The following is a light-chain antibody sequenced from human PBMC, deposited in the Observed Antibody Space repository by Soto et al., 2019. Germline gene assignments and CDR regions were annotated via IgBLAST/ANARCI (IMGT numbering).Light chain of an antibody. V-gene: IGKV3-15*01. J-gene: IGKJ1*01. CDR2: DAS. CDR1: QKFRTF. Sequence: VAQSRATLSWARGERATLSCRASQKFRTFLDWYQQKPGQAPRLLIYDASTRATGIPARFSGSGSRTEFTLTISSLQPDEFATSYCHPYNSYSTFGQGTKVDIK. CDR3: HPYNSYST.